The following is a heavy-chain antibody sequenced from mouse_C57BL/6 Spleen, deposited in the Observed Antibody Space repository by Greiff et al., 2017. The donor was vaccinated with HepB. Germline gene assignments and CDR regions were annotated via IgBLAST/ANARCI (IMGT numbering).Heavy chain of an antibody. V-gene: IGHV1-15*01. J-gene: IGHJ2*01. CDR2: IDPETGGT. CDR3: TRVGTTVVPFFDY. CDR1: GYTFTDYE. Sequence: QVQLQQSGAELVRPGASVTLSCKASGYTFTDYEMHWVKQTPVHGLEWIGAIDPETGGTAYNQKFKGKAILTADKSSSTAYMEFRSLTSEDSAVYYCTRVGTTVVPFFDYWGQGTTLTVSS. D-gene: IGHD1-1*01.